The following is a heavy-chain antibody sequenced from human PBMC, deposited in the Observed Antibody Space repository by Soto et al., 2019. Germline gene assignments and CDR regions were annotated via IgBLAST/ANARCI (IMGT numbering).Heavy chain of an antibody. D-gene: IGHD3-22*01. V-gene: IGHV3-23*01. Sequence: GSLRLSCAASGFTFSNYAMSWVRQAPGKGLEWVSTISGSGGNRYYADSVKGRFTISRDNSKNPLYLQMNSLRADGTAVYYCAGHYYDSYDYFDYWGQGTLVTVSS. CDR3: AGHYYDSYDYFDY. CDR1: GFTFSNYA. CDR2: ISGSGGNR. J-gene: IGHJ4*02.